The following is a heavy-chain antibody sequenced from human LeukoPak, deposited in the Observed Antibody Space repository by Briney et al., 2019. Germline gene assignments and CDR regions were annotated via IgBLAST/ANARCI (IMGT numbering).Heavy chain of an antibody. J-gene: IGHJ3*02. CDR1: GGSIRSYY. CDR3: ARDCRPQYDFWSGYHHDAFDI. V-gene: IGHV4-59*01. Sequence: SETLSLTCTVSGGSIRSYYWNWIRQTPGKGLEWIGHIYYSGRINYNPSLKSRVTISVDASKNQCSLKLTSVTAADTAVYYCARDCRPQYDFWSGYHHDAFDIWGQGTMVTVSS. D-gene: IGHD3-3*01. CDR2: IYYSGRI.